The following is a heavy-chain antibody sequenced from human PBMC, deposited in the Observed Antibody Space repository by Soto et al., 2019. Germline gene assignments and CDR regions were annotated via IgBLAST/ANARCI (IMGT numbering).Heavy chain of an antibody. Sequence: ASVKVSCKASGYTFTGYYMHWVRQAPRQGLEWMGWINPNSGGTNYAQKFQGWVTMTRDTSISTAYMELSRLRSDDTAVYYCASGGIAAAGTTLGYYYGMDVWGQGTTVTVSS. J-gene: IGHJ6*02. CDR2: INPNSGGT. V-gene: IGHV1-2*04. CDR1: GYTFTGYY. D-gene: IGHD6-13*01. CDR3: ASGGIAAAGTTLGYYYGMDV.